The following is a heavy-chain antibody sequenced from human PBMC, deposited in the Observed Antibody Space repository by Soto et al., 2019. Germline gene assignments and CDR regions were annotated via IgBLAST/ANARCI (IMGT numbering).Heavy chain of an antibody. CDR1: GFSLTTSGVG. CDR2: IYWDDDK. J-gene: IGHJ4*02. D-gene: IGHD3-3*01. V-gene: IGHV2-5*02. Sequence: QITLNESGPTPVKPRQTLTLTCTFSGFSLTTSGVGVGWIRQSPGKAPERLALIYWDDDKRYSPSLKSRLTIPKETSKNQVVLTMADVAPADTATYYCAHRVLRTVFGLVTTTAIYFDFWGQGSPVAVSS. CDR3: AHRVLRTVFGLVTTTAIYFDF.